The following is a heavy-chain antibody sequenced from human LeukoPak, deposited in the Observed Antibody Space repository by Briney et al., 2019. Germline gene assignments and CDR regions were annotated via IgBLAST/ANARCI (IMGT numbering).Heavy chain of an antibody. CDR1: GGSFSGYY. CDR3: ATSFSGSYYNWFDS. CDR2: INHSGST. D-gene: IGHD1-26*01. J-gene: IGHJ5*01. V-gene: IGHV4-34*01. Sequence: PSETLSLTCAVYGGSFSGYYWSWIRQPPGKGLEWIGEINHSGSTNYNPSLKSRVTTSVDTSKNQFSLKLSSVTAADTAVYYCATSFSGSYYNWFDSWGQGILVTVSS.